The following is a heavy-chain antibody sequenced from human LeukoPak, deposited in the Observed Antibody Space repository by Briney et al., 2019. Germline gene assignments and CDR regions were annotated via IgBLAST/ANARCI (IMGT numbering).Heavy chain of an antibody. D-gene: IGHD2-21*01. V-gene: IGHV4-59*01. J-gene: IGHJ3*02. Sequence: PSETLSLTCTVSGGSISSYYSSWIRQPPGKGLEWIGYIYYSGSTNYNPSLKSRVTISVDTYKNQFSLKLSSVTAAGTAVYYCARLAVFGDAFDIWGQGTMVTVSS. CDR3: ARLAVFGDAFDI. CDR1: GGSISSYY. CDR2: IYYSGST.